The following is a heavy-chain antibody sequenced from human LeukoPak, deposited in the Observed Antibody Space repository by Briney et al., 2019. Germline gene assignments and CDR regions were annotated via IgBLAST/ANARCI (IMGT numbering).Heavy chain of an antibody. V-gene: IGHV4-59*01. J-gene: IGHJ5*02. D-gene: IGHD6-13*01. CDR2: IYYSGST. CDR1: GGSFSGYY. Sequence: SETLSLTCAVYGGSFSGYYWSWIRQPPGKGLEWIGYIYYSGSTNYNPSLKSRVTISVDTSKNQFSLKLSSVTAADTAVYYCARDLRAAAGTNWFDPWGQGTLVTVSS. CDR3: ARDLRAAAGTNWFDP.